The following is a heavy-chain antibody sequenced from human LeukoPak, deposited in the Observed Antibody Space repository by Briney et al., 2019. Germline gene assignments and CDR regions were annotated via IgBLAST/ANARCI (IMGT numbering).Heavy chain of an antibody. CDR1: GGSVSSGSYY. CDR2: IYYSGST. V-gene: IGHV4-61*01. J-gene: IGHJ5*02. CDR3: ARNPGP. Sequence: SETLSLTCTVSGGSVSSGSYYWSWIRQPPGKGLEWIGYIYYSGSTNYNPSLKSRVTISVDTSKNQFSLKLSSVTAADTAVYYCARNPGPWGQGTLVTVSS.